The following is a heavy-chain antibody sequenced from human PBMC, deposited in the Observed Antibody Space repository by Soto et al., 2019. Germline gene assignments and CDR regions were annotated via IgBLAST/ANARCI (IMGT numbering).Heavy chain of an antibody. V-gene: IGHV1-69*13. D-gene: IGHD2-15*01. CDR2: IIPIFGTA. CDR3: AGVAGYYFDY. Sequence: ASVKVSCKASGGTFSSYAISWVRQAPGQGLEWMGGIIPIFGTANYAQKFQGRVTITADESTSTAYMELSSLRSEDAAVYYCAGVAGYYFDYWGQGTLVTVSS. J-gene: IGHJ4*02. CDR1: GGTFSSYA.